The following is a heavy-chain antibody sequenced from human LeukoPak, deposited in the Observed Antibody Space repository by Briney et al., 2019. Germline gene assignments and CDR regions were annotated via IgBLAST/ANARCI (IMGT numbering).Heavy chain of an antibody. J-gene: IGHJ6*03. V-gene: IGHV3-21*01. CDR2: ISSSSSYI. D-gene: IGHD3-3*01. CDR1: GFTFSSYS. Sequence: KPGGSLRLSCAASGFTFSSYSMNWVRQAPGKGLEWVSSISSSSSYIYYADSVKGRFTISRDNAKNSQYLQMNSLRAEDTAVYYCAGGSLRFLEWLAYMDVWGKGTTVTVSS. CDR3: AGGSLRFLEWLAYMDV.